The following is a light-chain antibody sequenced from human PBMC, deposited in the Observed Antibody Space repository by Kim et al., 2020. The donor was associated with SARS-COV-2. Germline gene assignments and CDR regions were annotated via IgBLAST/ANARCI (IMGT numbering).Light chain of an antibody. CDR1: NIGSKN. CDR2: YDS. V-gene: IGLV3-21*04. Sequence: APGKTAYITCGRNNIGSKNVHWYQQKPGQAPVLFIYYDSDRPSGIPERFSGSKSGNTATLTISSVAAGDEADYYCQVWDSTADHYVFGSGTKVTVL. J-gene: IGLJ1*01. CDR3: QVWDSTADHYV.